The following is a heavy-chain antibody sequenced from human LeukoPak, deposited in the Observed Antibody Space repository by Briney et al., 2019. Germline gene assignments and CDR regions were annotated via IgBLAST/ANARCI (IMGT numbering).Heavy chain of an antibody. CDR3: AKATGP. CDR1: GFTFSSYA. Sequence: GGSLRLSCAASGFTFSSYAMSWVRQAPGKGLEWVSAVDRSSDSTYYAESVKGRFTISRDNSKNTLYLQMNSLRAEDTAVYYCAKATGPWGQGTLVTVSS. J-gene: IGHJ5*02. D-gene: IGHD3-9*01. V-gene: IGHV3-23*01. CDR2: VDRSSDST.